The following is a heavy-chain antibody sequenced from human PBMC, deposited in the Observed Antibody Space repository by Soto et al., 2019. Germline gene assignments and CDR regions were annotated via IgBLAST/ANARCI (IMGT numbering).Heavy chain of an antibody. CDR2: IYDSGRT. Sequence: AETLSLTFTVSGGSISSYDWSWIRQPPGKGLEWIGYIYDSGRTSYDPSPKSRVTISVDTSKKQFSLKLNSVTAGDTAVYCCTRGSGDYWGQGTLVTVSS. CDR3: TRGSGDY. CDR1: GGSISSYD. D-gene: IGHD6-25*01. V-gene: IGHV4-59*01. J-gene: IGHJ4*02.